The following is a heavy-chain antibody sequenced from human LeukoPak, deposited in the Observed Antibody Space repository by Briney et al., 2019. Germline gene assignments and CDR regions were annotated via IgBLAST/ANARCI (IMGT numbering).Heavy chain of an antibody. Sequence: ASVKVSCKVSGYTLTELSLHWVRQAPGKGLEWMGGFDPEDGETIYAQKFQGRVTMTEDTSTDTAYMELSSLRSEDTAVYYCATYSYSSGVLYFDYWGQGTLVTVSS. J-gene: IGHJ4*02. CDR1: GYTLTELS. V-gene: IGHV1-24*01. D-gene: IGHD6-19*01. CDR2: FDPEDGET. CDR3: ATYSYSSGVLYFDY.